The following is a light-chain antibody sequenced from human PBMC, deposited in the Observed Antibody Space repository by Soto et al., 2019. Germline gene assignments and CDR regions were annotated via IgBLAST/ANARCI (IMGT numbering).Light chain of an antibody. CDR2: GAS. CDR1: QSVSSSW. CDR3: QQYGGPPWT. Sequence: EIVLTQSPGTLSLSPGERATLSCRASQSVSSSWLAWYQQKPGQAPRLLIYGASSRATGVPDRFSGSGSGTDFTITITRLEHEDSAVFYCQQYGGPPWTFGQGTKVEIK. V-gene: IGKV3-20*01. J-gene: IGKJ1*01.